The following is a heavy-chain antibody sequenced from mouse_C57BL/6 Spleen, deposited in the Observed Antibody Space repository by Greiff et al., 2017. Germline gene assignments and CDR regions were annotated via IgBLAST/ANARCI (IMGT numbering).Heavy chain of an antibody. D-gene: IGHD1-1*01. CDR2: ISSGGSYT. J-gene: IGHJ4*01. CDR1: GFTFSSYG. CDR3: ARNYYGSSRDYYAMDY. Sequence: EVKLMESGGDLVKPGGSLKLSCAASGFTFSSYGMSWVRQTPDKRLEWVATISSGGSYTYYPDSVKGRFTISRDNAKNTLYLQMSSLKSEDTAMYYCARNYYGSSRDYYAMDYWGQGTSVTVSS. V-gene: IGHV5-6*01.